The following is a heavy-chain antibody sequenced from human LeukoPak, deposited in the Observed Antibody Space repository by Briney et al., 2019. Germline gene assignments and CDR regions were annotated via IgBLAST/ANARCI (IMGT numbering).Heavy chain of an antibody. Sequence: SETLSLTCAVYGGSFSGYYWSWIRQPPGKWLEWIGEINHSGSTNYNPSLKSRVTISVDTSKNQFSLKLSSVTAADTAVYYCAREGWQWLVHAFDIWGQGTMVTVSS. D-gene: IGHD6-19*01. J-gene: IGHJ3*02. CDR3: AREGWQWLVHAFDI. V-gene: IGHV4-34*01. CDR1: GGSFSGYY. CDR2: INHSGST.